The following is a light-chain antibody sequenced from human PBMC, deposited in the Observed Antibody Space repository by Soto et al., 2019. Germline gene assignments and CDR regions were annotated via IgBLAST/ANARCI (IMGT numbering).Light chain of an antibody. Sequence: DIQMTQSPSALSASVGDRVTITCRASQSITNYLNWYQHKPGQAPNLLIYAASTLQAGVPSRFRGSGSGTDLTLTISSLKPEDFANYFCQQSKSTPTTFGRWTNVDI. J-gene: IGKJ3*01. CDR1: QSITNY. V-gene: IGKV1-39*01. CDR2: AAS. CDR3: QQSKSTPTT.